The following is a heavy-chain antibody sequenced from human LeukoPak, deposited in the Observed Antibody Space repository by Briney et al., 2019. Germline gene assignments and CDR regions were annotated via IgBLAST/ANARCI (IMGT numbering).Heavy chain of an antibody. CDR3: ARYFGSGSYSHY. Sequence: KISCQGSGYTFTNYWIGWVRQMPGKGLEWMGIIYPGDSDTRYSPSFEGQVTISADKSISTAYLQWSSLKASDTAMYYCARYFGSGSYSHYWGQGTLVTVSS. CDR2: IYPGDSDT. CDR1: GYTFTNYW. J-gene: IGHJ4*02. D-gene: IGHD3-10*01. V-gene: IGHV5-51*01.